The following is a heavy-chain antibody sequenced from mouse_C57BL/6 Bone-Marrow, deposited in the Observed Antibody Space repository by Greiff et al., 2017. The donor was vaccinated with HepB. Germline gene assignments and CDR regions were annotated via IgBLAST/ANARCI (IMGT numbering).Heavy chain of an antibody. CDR2: INPGSGGT. CDR1: GYAFTNYL. CDR3: ARWGLLRAMDY. V-gene: IGHV1-54*01. D-gene: IGHD2-3*01. J-gene: IGHJ4*01. Sequence: VQLQQSGAELVRPGTSVKVSCKASGYAFTNYLIEWVKQRPGQGLEWIGVINPGSGGTNYNEKFKGKATLTADKSSSTAYMPLSSLTSEDSAVYFCARWGLLRAMDYWGQGTSVTVSS.